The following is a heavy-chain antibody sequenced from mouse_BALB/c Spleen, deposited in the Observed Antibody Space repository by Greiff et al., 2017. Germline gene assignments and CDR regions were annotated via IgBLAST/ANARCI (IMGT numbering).Heavy chain of an antibody. CDR3: ARQAITTVVASGFDY. J-gene: IGHJ2*01. V-gene: IGHV5-12-1*01. CDR2: ISSGGGST. CDR1: GFAFSSYD. D-gene: IGHD1-1*01. Sequence: EVQVVESGGGLVKPGGSLKLSCAASGFAFSSYDMSWVRQTPEKRLEWVAYISSGGGSTYYPDTVKGRFTISRDNAKNTLYLQMSSLKSEDTAMYYCARQAITTVVASGFDYWGQGTTLTVSS.